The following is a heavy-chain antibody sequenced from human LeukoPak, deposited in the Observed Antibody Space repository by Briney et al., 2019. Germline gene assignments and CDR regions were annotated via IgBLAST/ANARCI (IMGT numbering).Heavy chain of an antibody. CDR3: ATAIWFGDHNLDY. CDR1: GFTFRSYA. D-gene: IGHD3-10*01. CDR2: ISSSGSNT. Sequence: GGSLRLSCAASGFTFRSYAMNWVRQAPGKGLEWVSAISSSGSNTYYADSVKGRFTISRDNSKNTLYLQMNSLRAEDTAVYYCATAIWFGDHNLDYWGQGTLVSVSS. J-gene: IGHJ4*02. V-gene: IGHV3-23*01.